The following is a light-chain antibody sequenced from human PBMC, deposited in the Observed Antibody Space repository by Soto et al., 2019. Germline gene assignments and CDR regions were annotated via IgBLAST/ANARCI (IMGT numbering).Light chain of an antibody. CDR2: SNN. CDR1: SSNIGSYT. Sequence: QSVLTQPPSASATPGQRVTISCSGSSSNIGSYTINWYQQLPGTAPKVLIFSNNQRPSGVPDRFSGSKSGTSASLAISGLQSEDEADYFCAAWDDSLNGVVFGGGTQLTVL. J-gene: IGLJ2*01. CDR3: AAWDDSLNGVV. V-gene: IGLV1-44*01.